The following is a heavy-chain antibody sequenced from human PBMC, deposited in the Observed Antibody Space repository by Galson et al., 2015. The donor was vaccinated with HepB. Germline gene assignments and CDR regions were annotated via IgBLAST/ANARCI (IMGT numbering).Heavy chain of an antibody. V-gene: IGHV1-18*04. CDR3: ARDQYDFWSGNPSDY. Sequence: QSGAEVKKPGASVKVSCKASGYTFTSYGISWVRQAPGQGLEWMGWISAYNGNTNYAQKLQGRVTMTTDTSASTAYMELRSLRSDDTAVYYCARDQYDFWSGNPSDYWGQGTLVTVSS. CDR1: GYTFTSYG. D-gene: IGHD3-3*01. CDR2: ISAYNGNT. J-gene: IGHJ4*02.